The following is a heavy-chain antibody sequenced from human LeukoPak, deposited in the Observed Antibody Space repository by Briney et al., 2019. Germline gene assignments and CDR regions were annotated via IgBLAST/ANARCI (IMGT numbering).Heavy chain of an antibody. CDR2: IWYDGSNK. Sequence: GGSLRLSCAASGFTFSSYGMHWVRQAPGKGLEWVAVIWYDGSNKYYADSVKGRFAISRDNSKNTLYLQMNSLRAEDTAVYYCAKDQYDSSIFDYWGQGTLVTVSS. J-gene: IGHJ4*02. D-gene: IGHD3-22*01. CDR1: GFTFSSYG. V-gene: IGHV3-33*06. CDR3: AKDQYDSSIFDY.